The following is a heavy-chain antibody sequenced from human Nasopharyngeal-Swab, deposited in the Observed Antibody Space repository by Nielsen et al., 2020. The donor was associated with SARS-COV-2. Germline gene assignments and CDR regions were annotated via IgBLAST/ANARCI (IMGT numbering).Heavy chain of an antibody. V-gene: IGHV3-74*01. CDR1: GFTINTYW. J-gene: IGHJ4*02. CDR2: IDVDGSTT. D-gene: IGHD3-22*01. CDR3: ARGFRRGSYYDNIGADS. Sequence: GGSLRLSCAASGFTINTYWMFWVRQAPGKGLVWVSHIDVDGSTTNYADSVRGRFTISRDNAKNTLSLQMNTLRVADTAVYYCARGFRRGSYYDNIGADSWGQGTLVTVSS.